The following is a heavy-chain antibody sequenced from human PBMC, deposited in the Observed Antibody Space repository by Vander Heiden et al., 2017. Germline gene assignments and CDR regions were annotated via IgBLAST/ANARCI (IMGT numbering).Heavy chain of an antibody. V-gene: IGHV4-39*01. D-gene: IGHD3-22*01. Sequence: QMKLRQSGPGLVKPSETLSLTCTVSGGSVSSSSYYWGWIRQPPGKGLEWIGSIYYSWRTDDNSSLKSRLTISADTSKNQLSMRMTSVTAADTAVDYCALDSSGFNYWGQGTMVTVYS. CDR2: IYYSWRT. CDR3: ALDSSGFNY. CDR1: GGSVSSSSYY. J-gene: IGHJ4*02.